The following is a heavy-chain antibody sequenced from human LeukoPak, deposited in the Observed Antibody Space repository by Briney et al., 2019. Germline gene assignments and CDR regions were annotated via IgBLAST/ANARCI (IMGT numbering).Heavy chain of an antibody. J-gene: IGHJ6*03. Sequence: ASVKVSCKASGGTFSSYAISWVRQAPGQGLEWMGGIIPIFGTANYAQKFQGRVTITTDESTSTAYMELSSLRSEDTAVYYCARCSFWSGYYRYYYYMDVWGKGTTVTVSS. CDR1: GGTFSSYA. D-gene: IGHD3-3*01. V-gene: IGHV1-69*05. CDR2: IIPIFGTA. CDR3: ARCSFWSGYYRYYYYMDV.